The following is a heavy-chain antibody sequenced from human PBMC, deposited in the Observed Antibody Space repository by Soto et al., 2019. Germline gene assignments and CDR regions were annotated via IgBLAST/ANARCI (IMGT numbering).Heavy chain of an antibody. V-gene: IGHV1-46*02. CDR1: GYTFENYY. CDR2: IDPTGGRT. J-gene: IGHJ6*02. CDR3: ARELQFPHQETGMDV. D-gene: IGHD2-15*01. Sequence: QVHLVQSGAVVKKPGASVKVSCKASGYTFENYYVHWVRQAPGQGLEWLAMIDPTGGRTTCAQKFQDRVTVTRDTSTSTVYMELSSLRSNDTALYYCARELQFPHQETGMDVWGQGTTVTVSS.